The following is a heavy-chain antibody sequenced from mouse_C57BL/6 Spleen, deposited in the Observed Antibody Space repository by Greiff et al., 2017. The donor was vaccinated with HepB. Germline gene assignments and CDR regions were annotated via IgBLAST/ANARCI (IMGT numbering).Heavy chain of an antibody. Sequence: EVKLMESGGGLVKPGGSLKLSCAASGFTFSDYGMHWVRQAPEKGLEWVAYISSGSSTIYYADTVKGRFTISRDNAKNTLFLQMTSLRSEDTAMYYCARRIYYDYDVFAYWGQGTLVTVSA. CDR3: ARRIYYDYDVFAY. V-gene: IGHV5-17*01. CDR2: ISSGSSTI. J-gene: IGHJ3*01. D-gene: IGHD2-4*01. CDR1: GFTFSDYG.